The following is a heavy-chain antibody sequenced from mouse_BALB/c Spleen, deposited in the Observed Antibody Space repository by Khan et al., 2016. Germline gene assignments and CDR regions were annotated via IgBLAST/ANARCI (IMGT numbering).Heavy chain of an antibody. Sequence: EVQLQQSGAELVKPGASVKLSCTASGFNIKDTYMHWVKQRPEQGLEWIGRIDPANGNSKYDPKFQGKSTITADPSTNTAYLQLCSLTSEDTAYSYYAPTVVDLDFDYWGRGTTLTVSS. V-gene: IGHV14-3*02. D-gene: IGHD1-1*01. CDR2: IDPANGNS. CDR1: GFNIKDTY. CDR3: APTVVDLDFDY. J-gene: IGHJ2*01.